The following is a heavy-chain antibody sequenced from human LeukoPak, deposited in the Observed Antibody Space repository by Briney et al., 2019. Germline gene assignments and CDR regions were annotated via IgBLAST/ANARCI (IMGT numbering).Heavy chain of an antibody. Sequence: ASVKVSCKASGYTFTGYYMHWVRQAPGQGLEWMGWINPNSGGTNYAQKFQGWVTMTRDTSISTAYMELSRLRSDDTAVYYCARNLLLWFGDNWFDPWGQGTLVTVSS. CDR2: INPNSGGT. D-gene: IGHD3-10*01. CDR3: ARNLLLWFGDNWFDP. V-gene: IGHV1-2*04. CDR1: GYTFTGYY. J-gene: IGHJ5*02.